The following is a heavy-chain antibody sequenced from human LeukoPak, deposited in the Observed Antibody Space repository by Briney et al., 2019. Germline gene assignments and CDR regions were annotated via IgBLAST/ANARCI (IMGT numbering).Heavy chain of an antibody. J-gene: IGHJ6*03. V-gene: IGHV4-59*11. CDR2: VHYSGST. D-gene: IGHD1-26*01. Sequence: SETLSLTCTVSGGSISSHYWGWIRQPPGKELEWIGYVHYSGSTNYNPSLKSRVTISVDTSKDQFSLKVSSVTAADTAVYYCARSGSSRYYYYMDVWGKGTTVTVSS. CDR1: GGSISSHY. CDR3: ARSGSSRYYYYMDV.